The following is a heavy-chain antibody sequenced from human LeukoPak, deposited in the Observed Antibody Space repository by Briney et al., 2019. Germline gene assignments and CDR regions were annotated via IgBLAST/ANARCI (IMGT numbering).Heavy chain of an antibody. J-gene: IGHJ4*02. Sequence: GGSLRLSCAASGFIFSSYAMSWVRQAPGKGLEWVSTISGSGGSTYYADSVKGRFTISRDNSKNTLYLQMNSLRAEDTAVYYCAKRGPAGAGKSPDYFEYWGQGTLVTVSS. D-gene: IGHD6-19*01. CDR2: ISGSGGST. CDR3: AKRGPAGAGKSPDYFEY. CDR1: GFIFSSYA. V-gene: IGHV3-23*01.